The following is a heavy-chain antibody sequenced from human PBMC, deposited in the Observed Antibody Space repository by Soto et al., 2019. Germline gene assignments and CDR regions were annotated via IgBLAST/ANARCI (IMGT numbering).Heavy chain of an antibody. J-gene: IGHJ5*02. V-gene: IGHV4-31*03. CDR2: IYYSGST. CDR3: ARDSSGYYFACFGP. CDR1: SESINSGGYY. Sequence: TSDTIYIRSTVSSESINSGGYYWTWIRQHPGKGLEWIGYIYYSGSTYYNPSLKSRVTISVDTSKNQFSLKLSSVTAADTAVYYCARDSSGYYFACFGPWGEGTLVTVSS. D-gene: IGHD3-22*01.